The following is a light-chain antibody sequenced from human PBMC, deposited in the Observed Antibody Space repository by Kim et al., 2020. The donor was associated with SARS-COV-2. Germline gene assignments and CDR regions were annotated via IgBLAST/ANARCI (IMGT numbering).Light chain of an antibody. J-gene: IGKJ1*01. CDR2: GAS. CDR1: QSVTSTS. Sequence: SPGDRATLSCRASQSVTSTSLAWYQQRPGQAPRLLIDGASSRATGIPDRFSGGGSGTDFTLTISRLEPEDFAVYYCQQYGSSPWTFGQGTKVDIK. CDR3: QQYGSSPWT. V-gene: IGKV3-20*01.